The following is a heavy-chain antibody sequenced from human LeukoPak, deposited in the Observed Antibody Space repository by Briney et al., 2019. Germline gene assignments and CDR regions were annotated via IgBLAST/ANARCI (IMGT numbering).Heavy chain of an antibody. J-gene: IGHJ6*02. V-gene: IGHV1-18*01. Sequence: ASVKVSCKASGYTFTSYGIGWVRQAPGQGLEWMGWISAYNGNTNYAQKLQGRVTMTTDTSTSTAYMELRSLRSDDTAVYCCARDYYSGSYRYTPDYYYYGMDVWGQGTTVTVSS. D-gene: IGHD1-26*01. CDR3: ARDYYSGSYRYTPDYYYYGMDV. CDR1: GYTFTSYG. CDR2: ISAYNGNT.